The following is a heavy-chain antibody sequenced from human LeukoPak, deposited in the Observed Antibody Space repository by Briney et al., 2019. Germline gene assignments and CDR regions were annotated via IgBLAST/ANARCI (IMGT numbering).Heavy chain of an antibody. Sequence: SGGSLRLSCAACGFTFSSYAMSWVRQAPGKGLEWVSAISGSGGSTYYADSVKGRFTISRDNSKNTLYLQMNSLRAEDTAVYYCAKGGRGYSGYDQRIDAFDIWGQGTMVTVSS. D-gene: IGHD5-12*01. CDR1: GFTFSSYA. CDR2: ISGSGGST. V-gene: IGHV3-23*01. J-gene: IGHJ3*02. CDR3: AKGGRGYSGYDQRIDAFDI.